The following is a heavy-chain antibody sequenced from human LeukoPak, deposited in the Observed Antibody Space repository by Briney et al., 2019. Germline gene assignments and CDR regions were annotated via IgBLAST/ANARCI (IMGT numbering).Heavy chain of an antibody. CDR2: IWYDGSNK. J-gene: IGHJ4*02. CDR1: GFTFSSYG. CDR3: AREVGGDTRKFDS. Sequence: PGGSLRLSCAASGFTFSSYGMHWVRQAPGKGREWVAVIWYDGSNKYYADSVKGRFTISRDNSKNTLYLQMNSLRAEDTAVYYCAREVGGDTRKFDSWGQGTLVTVFS. D-gene: IGHD1-14*01. V-gene: IGHV3-33*01.